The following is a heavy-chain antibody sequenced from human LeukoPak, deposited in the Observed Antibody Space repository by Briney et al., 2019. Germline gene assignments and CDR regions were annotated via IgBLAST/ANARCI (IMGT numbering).Heavy chain of an antibody. D-gene: IGHD2-2*01. V-gene: IGHV4-39*07. CDR2: IYYSGIT. Sequence: PSETLSLTCTVSGGSISSSSYYWGWIRQPPGKGLEWIGIIYYSGITSYNPSLKSRVTISVDTSKNQFSLKLSSVTAADTAVYYCARGPIVVVPAAAFVYYGMDVWGQGTTVTVSS. J-gene: IGHJ6*02. CDR1: GGSISSSSYY. CDR3: ARGPIVVVPAAAFVYYGMDV.